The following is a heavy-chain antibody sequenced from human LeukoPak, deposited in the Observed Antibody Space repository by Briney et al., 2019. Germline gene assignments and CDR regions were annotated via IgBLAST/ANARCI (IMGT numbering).Heavy chain of an antibody. J-gene: IGHJ4*02. CDR1: GFTFSNHE. V-gene: IGHV3-48*03. CDR3: MRARGIRLENFFDY. CDR2: TSRGGSDI. Sequence: GGSLRLSCVTSGFTFSNHEMNWVRQAPGKGLEWVAYTSRGGSDISYADSAKGRFTISSDIASNTLYLQMNSLRVEDTAVYFCMRARGIRLENFFDYWGQGTLVTVSS. D-gene: IGHD5-18*01.